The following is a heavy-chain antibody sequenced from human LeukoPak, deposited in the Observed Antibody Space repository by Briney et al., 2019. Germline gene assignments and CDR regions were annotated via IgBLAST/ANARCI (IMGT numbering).Heavy chain of an antibody. D-gene: IGHD2-15*01. CDR1: GGTFSSYA. CDR3: ASILGYCSGGSCYAPHHFDI. Sequence: SVKVSCKASGGTFSSYAISCVRQAPGQGLEWMGSIILIFGTANYAQNFQGRVTITTDESTSTDYMELSSLRAEETAVYYCASILGYCSGGSCYAPHHFDIWGQGTMVTVS. J-gene: IGHJ3*02. CDR2: IILIFGTA. V-gene: IGHV1-69*05.